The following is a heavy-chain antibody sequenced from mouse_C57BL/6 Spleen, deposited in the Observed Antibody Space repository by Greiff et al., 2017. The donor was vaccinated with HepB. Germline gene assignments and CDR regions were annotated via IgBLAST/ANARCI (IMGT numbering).Heavy chain of an antibody. V-gene: IGHV1-82*01. CDR2: IYPGDGDT. D-gene: IGHD2-1*01. CDR1: GYAFSSSW. Sequence: VQRVESGPELVKPGASVKISCKASGYAFSSSWMNWVKQRPGKGLEWIGRIYPGDGDTNYNGKFKGKATLTADKSSSTAYMQLSSLTSEDSAVYFCARYGNFDYWGQGTTLTVSS. CDR3: ARYGNFDY. J-gene: IGHJ2*01.